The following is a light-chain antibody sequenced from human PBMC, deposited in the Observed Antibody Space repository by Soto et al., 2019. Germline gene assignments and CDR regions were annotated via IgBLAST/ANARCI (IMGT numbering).Light chain of an antibody. CDR1: TSNIGAPYD. J-gene: IGLJ3*02. V-gene: IGLV1-40*01. CDR3: QHYGFSPRWT. Sequence: QSVLTQPPSVSGAPGQRVSISCTGSTSNIGAPYDVHWYQHLPGTAPKLLIYGASRRATGIPDRFSGSGSGTDFTLTISRLEPEDFAVYYCQHYGFSPRWTFGQGTK. CDR2: GAS.